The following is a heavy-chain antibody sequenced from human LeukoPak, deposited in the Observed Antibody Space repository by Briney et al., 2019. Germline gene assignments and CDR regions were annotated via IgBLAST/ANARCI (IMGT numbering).Heavy chain of an antibody. J-gene: IGHJ4*02. Sequence: GGSLRLSCAASGFTFNTYGMNWVRQAPGKGLEWISSIGQSGSSTYYADSVKGRFTVSRDNSRNLVYLQMNSLRAEDTAIYYCAKRVPYSSSSVYFDSWGQGTLVTVSS. D-gene: IGHD6-6*01. V-gene: IGHV3-23*01. CDR3: AKRVPYSSSSVYFDS. CDR2: IGQSGSST. CDR1: GFTFNTYG.